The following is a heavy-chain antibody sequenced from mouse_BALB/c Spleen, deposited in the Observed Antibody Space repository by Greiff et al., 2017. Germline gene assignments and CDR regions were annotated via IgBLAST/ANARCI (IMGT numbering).Heavy chain of an antibody. CDR2: ISDGGSYT. V-gene: IGHV5-4*02. D-gene: IGHD2-1*01. CDR3: ARAYGNTGYFDV. CDR1: GFTFSDYY. J-gene: IGHJ1*01. Sequence: EVQGVESGGGLVKPGGSLKLSCAASGFTFSDYYMYWVRQTPEKRLEWVATISDGGSYTYYPDSVKGRFTISRDNAKNNLYLQMSSLKSEDTAMYYCARAYGNTGYFDVWGAGTTVTVAS.